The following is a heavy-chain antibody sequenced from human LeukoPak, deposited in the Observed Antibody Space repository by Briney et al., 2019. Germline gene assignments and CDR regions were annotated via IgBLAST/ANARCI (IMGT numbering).Heavy chain of an antibody. CDR3: ARDRNWATRNWYFDL. CDR2: IWYDGSNK. V-gene: IGHV3-33*01. CDR1: GFTFRNYG. Sequence: AGSLRLSCAASGFTFRNYGMHWVRQAPGKGLEWVGVIWYDGSNKYYGDSVKGRFTISRDNSQNTLSLQMDSLRAEDTAIYYCARDRNWATRNWYFDLWGRGTLVTVSS. J-gene: IGHJ2*01. D-gene: IGHD5-24*01.